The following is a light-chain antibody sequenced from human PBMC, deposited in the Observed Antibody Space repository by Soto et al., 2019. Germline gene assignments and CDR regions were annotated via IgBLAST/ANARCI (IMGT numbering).Light chain of an antibody. Sequence: QSALTQPPSASGSPGQSVTISCTGTSSDVGGYDYVSWYQQFPGKAPKLMIYEVSKRSSGVPDRFSGSKSGNTASLTVSGLQAEDEAAYYCSSYAGSNNLLFGGGTSWPS. CDR1: SSDVGGYDY. CDR3: SSYAGSNNLL. CDR2: EVS. J-gene: IGLJ2*01. V-gene: IGLV2-8*01.